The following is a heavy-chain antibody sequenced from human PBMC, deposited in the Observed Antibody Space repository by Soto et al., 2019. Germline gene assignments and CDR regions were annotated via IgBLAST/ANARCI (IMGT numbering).Heavy chain of an antibody. J-gene: IGHJ4*02. V-gene: IGHV4-59*01. CDR2: IYYSGST. Sequence: PSETLSLTCTVSGGSISSYYWSWIRQPPGKGLEWIGYIYYSGSTNYNPSLEGRVTISVDTSKNQFSLKLSSVTAADTAVYYCARGSDGYNLLDYWGQGTLVTVSS. CDR1: GGSISSYY. CDR3: ARGSDGYNLLDY. D-gene: IGHD1-1*01.